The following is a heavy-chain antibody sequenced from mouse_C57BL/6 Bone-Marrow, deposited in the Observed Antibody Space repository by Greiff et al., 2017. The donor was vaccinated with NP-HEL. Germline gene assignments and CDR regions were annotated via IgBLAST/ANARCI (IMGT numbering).Heavy chain of an antibody. CDR2: IYPGDGET. Sequence: QVQLKQSGPELVKPGASVKISCKASGYAFSSSWMNWVKQRPGKGLEWIGRIYPGDGETNYNGKFKGKATLTGDKSSSTAYMQLSSLTSEDSAVYFGANYYGSSCDAMDYWGQGTSVTVSS. CDR1: GYAFSSSW. D-gene: IGHD1-1*01. V-gene: IGHV1-82*01. CDR3: ANYYGSSCDAMDY. J-gene: IGHJ4*01.